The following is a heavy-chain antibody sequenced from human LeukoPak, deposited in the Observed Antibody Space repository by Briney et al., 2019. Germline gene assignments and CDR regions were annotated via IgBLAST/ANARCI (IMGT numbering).Heavy chain of an antibody. CDR2: ISSSGSTI. CDR3: ANGELQPDYSFDY. J-gene: IGHJ4*02. D-gene: IGHD1-26*01. V-gene: IGHV3-11*01. Sequence: GGSLRLSCGASGFTFSYYHMSWIRQAPGKGLEWVSYISSSGSTIYYADSVKGRFTISRDNAKNSLYLQMNSLRAEDTAVYYCANGELQPDYSFDYWGQRTLVTVSS. CDR1: GFTFSYYH.